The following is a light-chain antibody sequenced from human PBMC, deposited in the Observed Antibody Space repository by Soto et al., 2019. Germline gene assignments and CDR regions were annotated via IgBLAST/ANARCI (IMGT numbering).Light chain of an antibody. J-gene: IGKJ1*01. CDR3: QVYGNSMWT. Sequence: EIVLTQPPGTTSLSPGVSATLSCRARQTVISDYLAWYQQTPGQAPRLLIYGASSRATDTPDRFSGRGSGTDFSLTISRLEPGDFAVYYCQVYGNSMWTFGQGTKVDIK. V-gene: IGKV3-20*01. CDR2: GAS. CDR1: QTVISDY.